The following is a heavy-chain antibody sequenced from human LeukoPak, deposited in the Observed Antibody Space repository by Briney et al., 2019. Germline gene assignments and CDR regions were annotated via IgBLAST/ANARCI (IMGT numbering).Heavy chain of an antibody. CDR2: ISSNGGST. CDR1: GFIFSSYA. Sequence: GGSLRLSCAASGFIFSSYALHWVRQAPGKGLEYVSAISSNGGSTYYANSVKGRLTISRDNSKNTMYLQMGSLRAEDTAVYYCAKDRSGSYSQGLDYWGQGTLVTVSS. V-gene: IGHV3-64*01. J-gene: IGHJ4*02. CDR3: AKDRSGSYSQGLDY. D-gene: IGHD1-26*01.